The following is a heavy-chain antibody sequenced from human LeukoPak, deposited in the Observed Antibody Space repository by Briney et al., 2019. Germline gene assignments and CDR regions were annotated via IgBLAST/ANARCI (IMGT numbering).Heavy chain of an antibody. D-gene: IGHD2-2*01. Sequence: ASVKVSCKASGYTFINYYIHWVRQAPGQGLEWMGIINPTGDSTSYAQKFQARVTMTRDTSTNTVYMELSSLRSEDTAVYYCARHPSPQLHHFDYWGQGTLVTVSS. CDR2: INPTGDST. J-gene: IGHJ4*02. V-gene: IGHV1-46*01. CDR1: GYTFINYY. CDR3: ARHPSPQLHHFDY.